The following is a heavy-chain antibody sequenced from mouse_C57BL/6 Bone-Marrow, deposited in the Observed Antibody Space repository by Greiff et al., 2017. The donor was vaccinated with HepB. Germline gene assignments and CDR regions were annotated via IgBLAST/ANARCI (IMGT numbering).Heavy chain of an antibody. CDR3: ARQAQATVDY. CDR1: GFTFSSYG. Sequence: EVMLVESGGDLVKPGGSLRLSCAASGFTFSSYGMSWVRQTPDKRLEWVATISSGGSYTYYPDSVKGRFTISRDNAKNTLYLQMSSLKSEDTAMYYCARQAQATVDYWGQGTSVTVSS. D-gene: IGHD3-2*02. V-gene: IGHV5-6*01. CDR2: ISSGGSYT. J-gene: IGHJ4*01.